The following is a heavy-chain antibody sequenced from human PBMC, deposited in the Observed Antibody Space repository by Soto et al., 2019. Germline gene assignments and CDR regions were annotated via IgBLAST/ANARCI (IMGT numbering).Heavy chain of an antibody. D-gene: IGHD5-12*01. CDR1: GYTFTRSG. CDR2: ISTYNGDT. CDR3: AREGVAPYYYYGMDV. J-gene: IGHJ6*02. Sequence: QVQLVQSGAEVKKPGASVKVSCKASGYTFTRSGISWVRQAPGQGLGWMGWISTYNGDTNYAQTFQGRVTMTTDTATSTVHMEVRSLRSDDTAVYYCAREGVAPYYYYGMDVWGQGTPVTVSS. V-gene: IGHV1-18*01.